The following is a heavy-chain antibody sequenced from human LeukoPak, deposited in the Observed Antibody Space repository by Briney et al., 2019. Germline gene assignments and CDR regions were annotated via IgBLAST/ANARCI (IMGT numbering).Heavy chain of an antibody. CDR2: ISGSGGST. Sequence: GGSLRLSCAASGLTFTTYAMSWVRQAPGKGLEWVSAISGSGGSTYYADSVKGRFTISRDNSKNTLYLQMNSLRAEDTAVYYCAKLAYDSSGSYTAYFDYWGQGTLVTVSS. D-gene: IGHD3-22*01. CDR3: AKLAYDSSGSYTAYFDY. V-gene: IGHV3-23*01. J-gene: IGHJ4*02. CDR1: GLTFTTYA.